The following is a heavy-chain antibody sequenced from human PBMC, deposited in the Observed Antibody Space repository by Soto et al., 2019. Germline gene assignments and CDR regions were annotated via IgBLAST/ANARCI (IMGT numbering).Heavy chain of an antibody. Sequence: EEQLLESGGGLVQPGGSLRLSCAASGFTFSSYAMSWVRQAPGKGLEWVSAISGSGGSTYYADSVKGRFTISRDNSKNTLYLQMNSLRAEDTAVYYCAKVRCSGGSCYFDWFDPWGQGTLVTVSS. V-gene: IGHV3-23*01. CDR1: GFTFSSYA. J-gene: IGHJ5*02. CDR2: ISGSGGST. CDR3: AKVRCSGGSCYFDWFDP. D-gene: IGHD2-15*01.